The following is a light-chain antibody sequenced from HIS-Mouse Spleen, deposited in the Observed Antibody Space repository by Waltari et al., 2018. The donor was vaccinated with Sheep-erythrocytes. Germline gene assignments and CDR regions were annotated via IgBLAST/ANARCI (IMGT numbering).Light chain of an antibody. CDR1: SSDVGSYNL. Sequence: QSALTQPASVSGSPGQSITISCTGTSSDVGSYNLVSWYQQHPGKAPKLMIYEGSKRPSGCSNRFYGSKSGNTASLTISGLQAEDEADYYCCSYAGSSTPWVFGGGTKLTVL. CDR3: CSYAGSSTPWV. J-gene: IGLJ3*02. V-gene: IGLV2-23*01. CDR2: EGS.